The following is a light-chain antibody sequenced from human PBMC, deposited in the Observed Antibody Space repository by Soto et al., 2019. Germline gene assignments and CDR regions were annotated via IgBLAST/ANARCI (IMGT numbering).Light chain of an antibody. CDR3: SSYTGSSTLYV. V-gene: IGLV2-14*01. CDR1: SSDVCAYNY. J-gene: IGLJ1*01. Sequence: QSVLTQPASVSGSPGQSITISCTGTSSDVCAYNYVSWYQQYPGKAPRLMITEITSRPSGISTRFSGSKSGNSASLTISGLEAEDEAEYYCSSYTGSSTLYVFGTGTKVAVL. CDR2: EIT.